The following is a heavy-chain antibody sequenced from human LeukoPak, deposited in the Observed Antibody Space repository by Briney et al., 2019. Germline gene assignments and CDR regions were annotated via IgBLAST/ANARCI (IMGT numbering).Heavy chain of an antibody. V-gene: IGHV4-30-2*01. CDR3: ARGFSGWHYFDY. Sequence: PSETLSLTCTVSGGSISSGGYYWSWIRQPPGKGLEWIGYIYHSGSTYYNPSLKSRVTISVDRSKNQFSLKLSSVTAADTAVYYCARGFSGWHYFDYWGQGTLVTVSS. CDR2: IYHSGST. D-gene: IGHD6-19*01. CDR1: GGSISSGGYY. J-gene: IGHJ4*02.